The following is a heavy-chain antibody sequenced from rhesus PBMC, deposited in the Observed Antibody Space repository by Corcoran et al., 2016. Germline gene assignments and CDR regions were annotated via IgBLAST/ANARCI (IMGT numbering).Heavy chain of an antibody. Sequence: QVQLQESGPGLVRPSATLSLTCALSGCSISNYYYWSWIRQPPGKGLEWIGYSYGSGGGTNYNTSLKNRVTISRDTSNNQFSLKLSSVTAADTVVYYCAREHEYSNYYTDYWGQGVLVTVSS. CDR1: GCSISNYYY. CDR2: SYGSGGGT. V-gene: IGHV4-106*01. D-gene: IGHD4-23*01. CDR3: AREHEYSNYYTDY. J-gene: IGHJ4*01.